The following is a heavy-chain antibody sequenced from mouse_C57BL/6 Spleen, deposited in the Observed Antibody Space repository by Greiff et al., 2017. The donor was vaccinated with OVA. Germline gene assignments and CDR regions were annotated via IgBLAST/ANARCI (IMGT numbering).Heavy chain of an antibody. CDR3: ARSEIYYGNYGDRDY. D-gene: IGHD2-1*01. Sequence: QVQLQQPGAELVKPGASVTLSCKASGYTFTSYWMHWVKQRPGQGLEWIGMIHPNSGSTNYNEKFKSQATLTVDKSSSTAYMQLSSLTSEDSAVYYGARSEIYYGNYGDRDYWGQGTSVTVSS. J-gene: IGHJ4*01. CDR1: GYTFTSYW. CDR2: IHPNSGST. V-gene: IGHV1-64*01.